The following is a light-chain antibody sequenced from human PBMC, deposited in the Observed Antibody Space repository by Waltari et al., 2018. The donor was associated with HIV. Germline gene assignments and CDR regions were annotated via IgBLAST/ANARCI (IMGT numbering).Light chain of an antibody. CDR1: QSVRNY. Sequence: EIVLTQSPATLSLSPGERSTLSCRASQSVRNYLAWYQQKPGQAPRLLIYDASNRATGIPARFSGSGSGTDFTLTISGLEPEDFAVYYCQQRSNWLSFGQGTRLEIK. J-gene: IGKJ5*01. CDR3: QQRSNWLS. V-gene: IGKV3-11*01. CDR2: DAS.